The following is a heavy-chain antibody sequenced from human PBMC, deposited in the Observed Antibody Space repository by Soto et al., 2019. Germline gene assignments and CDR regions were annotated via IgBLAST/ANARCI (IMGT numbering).Heavy chain of an antibody. V-gene: IGHV4-30-2*01. CDR3: ARVGGSVRGSGSYEGGYYFDS. Sequence: NPSETLSLTCAVSGGSISSGGYSWSWLRQPPGKGLEWIGYIYHSGSTYHNPSLKSRVTISIDRSRNQFSLKLGSVTAADTAVYYCARVGGSVRGSGSYEGGYYFDSWGQGTLVTVSS. J-gene: IGHJ4*02. CDR2: IYHSGST. D-gene: IGHD3-10*01. CDR1: GGSISSGGYS.